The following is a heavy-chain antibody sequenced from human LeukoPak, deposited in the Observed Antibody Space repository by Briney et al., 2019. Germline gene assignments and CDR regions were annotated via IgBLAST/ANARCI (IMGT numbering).Heavy chain of an antibody. Sequence: PSETLSLTRAVYGGPFSGYYWSWIRQPPGKGLEWIGEINHSGSTNYNPSLKSRVTISVDSSKNQFSLKLSSVTAADTAVYYCASVHISSPSPDGWAQGTLVTVSS. V-gene: IGHV4-34*01. J-gene: IGHJ4*02. CDR2: INHSGST. CDR3: ASVHISSPSPDG. CDR1: GGPFSGYY. D-gene: IGHD6-6*01.